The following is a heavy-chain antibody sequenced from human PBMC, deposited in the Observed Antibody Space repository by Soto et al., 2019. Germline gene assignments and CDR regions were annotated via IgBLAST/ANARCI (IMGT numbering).Heavy chain of an antibody. J-gene: IGHJ4*02. Sequence: EVQLLESGGGLIQPGGSLRLSCAASGFSITSYAMSWVSQAPGKGLEWVSTISGNGANIFYGDSVKGRFTISRDTSENTVYLQLNSLRAEEDTAVYYCAKKMSGSYTYFDYWGQGTLVTVSS. CDR3: AKKMSGSYTYFDY. CDR2: ISGNGANI. D-gene: IGHD1-26*01. CDR1: GFSITSYA. V-gene: IGHV3-23*01.